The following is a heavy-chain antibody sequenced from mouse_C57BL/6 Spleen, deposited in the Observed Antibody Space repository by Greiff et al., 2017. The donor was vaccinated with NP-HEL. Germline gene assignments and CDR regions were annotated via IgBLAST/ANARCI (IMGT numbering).Heavy chain of an antibody. Sequence: VQLQQSGPELVKPGASVKISCKASGYAFSSSWMNWVKQRPGKGLEWIGRIYPGDGDTNYNGKFKGKATLTADKSSSTAYMQLSSLTSEDSAVYFCARGGIYYDYDFDVWGTGTTVTVSS. CDR1: GYAFSSSW. CDR3: ARGGIYYDYDFDV. D-gene: IGHD2-4*01. J-gene: IGHJ1*03. CDR2: IYPGDGDT. V-gene: IGHV1-82*01.